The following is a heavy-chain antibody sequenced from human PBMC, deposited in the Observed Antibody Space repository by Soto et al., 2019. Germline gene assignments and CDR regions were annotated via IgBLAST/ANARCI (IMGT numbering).Heavy chain of an antibody. CDR3: ARGQAATFHYYGMDV. D-gene: IGHD2-15*01. CDR2: ISSSSTPT. V-gene: IGHV3-11*06. Sequence: PGGSLRLSCAASGFTFSDYYMIWIRQAPGKGLEWVSYISSSSTPTTYADSVKGRFTISRDNAKNSLHLQMKSLRVEDTAVYYCARGQAATFHYYGMDVWGQGTTVTVSS. CDR1: GFTFSDYY. J-gene: IGHJ6*02.